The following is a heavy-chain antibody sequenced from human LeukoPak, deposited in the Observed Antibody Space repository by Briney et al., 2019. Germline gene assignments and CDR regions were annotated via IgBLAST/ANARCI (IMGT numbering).Heavy chain of an antibody. V-gene: IGHV1-2*02. Sequence: ASVKVSCKASGYTCTGYYMHWVRQAPGQGVEGMGWINPNSGGTNYAQKFQGRVTMTRDTSISTAYMELSRLRSDDTAVHYCASGGDIVVHAFPGPSDYWGQGTLVTVSS. CDR3: ASGGDIVVHAFPGPSDY. D-gene: IGHD2-15*01. CDR1: GYTCTGYY. CDR2: INPNSGGT. J-gene: IGHJ4*02.